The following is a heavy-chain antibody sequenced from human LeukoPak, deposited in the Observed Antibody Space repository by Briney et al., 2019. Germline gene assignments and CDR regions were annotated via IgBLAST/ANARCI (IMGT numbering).Heavy chain of an antibody. V-gene: IGHV1-2*02. Sequence: ASVKVSCKASGYTFTGYYMHWVRQAPGQGLEWMGWINPNSGGTNYAQKFQGRVTMTRDTSISTAYMELSRLRSDDTAVYYCATVPEFSGSYPWGFDYWGQGTLVTVSS. CDR3: ATVPEFSGSYPWGFDY. CDR2: INPNSGGT. CDR1: GYTFTGYY. D-gene: IGHD1-26*01. J-gene: IGHJ4*02.